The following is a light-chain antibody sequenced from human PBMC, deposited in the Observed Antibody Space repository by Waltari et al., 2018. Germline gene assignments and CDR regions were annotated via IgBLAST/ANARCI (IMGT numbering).Light chain of an antibody. CDR1: SSDVGSYNY. CDR3: CSFTTTNTWV. CDR2: EVN. Sequence: QSALTQPASVSGSPGQSITISCTGTSSDVGSYNYVSWYQQHPGKTPRLMIYEVNNRPSGGSNRCSASKSGDTASLTISGLQAEDEADYYCCSFTTTNTWVFGGGTKLTVL. V-gene: IGLV2-14*01. J-gene: IGLJ2*01.